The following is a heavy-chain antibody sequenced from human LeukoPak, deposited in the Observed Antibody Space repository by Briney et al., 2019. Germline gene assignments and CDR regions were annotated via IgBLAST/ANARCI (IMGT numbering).Heavy chain of an antibody. Sequence: SETLSLTCTVSGGSISSSSYYWSWIRQPPGKGLEWIGSIYYSGSTYYNPSLKSRVTISVDTSKNQFSLKLSSVTAADTAVYYCAEYGSGSYYNFDYWGQGTLVTVSS. D-gene: IGHD3-10*01. CDR2: IYYSGST. J-gene: IGHJ4*02. CDR3: AEYGSGSYYNFDY. V-gene: IGHV4-39*07. CDR1: GGSISSSSYY.